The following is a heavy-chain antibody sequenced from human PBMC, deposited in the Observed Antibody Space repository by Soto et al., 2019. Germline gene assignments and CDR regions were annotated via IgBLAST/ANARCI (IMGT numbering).Heavy chain of an antibody. CDR2: ISGSGGST. Sequence: GGSLRLSCAASGFTFSSYAMSWVRQAPGKGLEWVSAISGSGGSTYYADSVKGRFTISRDNSKNTLYLQMNSLRAEDTAVYYCAKAQPFQRIVVVPAAIQKEYYYGMDVWGQGTTVTVSS. J-gene: IGHJ6*02. D-gene: IGHD2-2*01. V-gene: IGHV3-23*01. CDR3: AKAQPFQRIVVVPAAIQKEYYYGMDV. CDR1: GFTFSSYA.